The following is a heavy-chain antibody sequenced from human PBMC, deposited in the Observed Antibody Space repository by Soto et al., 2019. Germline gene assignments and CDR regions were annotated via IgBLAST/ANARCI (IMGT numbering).Heavy chain of an antibody. CDR1: GESITSGNYY. D-gene: IGHD4-4*01. CDR3: AQHSASTVTYCYAMDV. J-gene: IGHJ6*02. V-gene: IGHV4-39*01. Sequence: PSETLCLTCTVSGESITSGNYYWGWIRQPPGKGPEWIGAIYYSWTTSYNPSLKSRVTISLDTSKNQCSLKLSSVTATKTAVYFYAQHSASTVTYCYAMDVWGQGTTVTVSS. CDR2: IYYSWTT.